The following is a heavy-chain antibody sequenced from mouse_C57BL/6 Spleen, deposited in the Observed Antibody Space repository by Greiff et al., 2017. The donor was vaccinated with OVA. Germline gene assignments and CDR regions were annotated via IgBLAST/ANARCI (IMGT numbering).Heavy chain of an antibody. J-gene: IGHJ4*01. D-gene: IGHD4-1*01. CDR3: ARTGTNAMDY. CDR1: GYTFTSYW. V-gene: IGHV1-69*01. CDR2: IDPSDSYS. Sequence: QVQLQQPGAELVMPGASVKLSCKASGYTFTSYWMHWVKQRPGQGLEWIGEIDPSDSYSNYHQKVKGKSTLTVDKSSSTAYRQLSSLTSEDSAVYYCARTGTNAMDYWGQGTSVTVSS.